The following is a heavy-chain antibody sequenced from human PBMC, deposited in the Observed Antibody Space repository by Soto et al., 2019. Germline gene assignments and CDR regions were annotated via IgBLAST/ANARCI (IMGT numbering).Heavy chain of an antibody. D-gene: IGHD3-10*01. Sequence: EVQLVDSGGGLVQPGGSLRLSCAASGFTFSHHWMNWVRQAPGKGLEWVANRKEDGSEKFYVDSVKGRFTISRDNGKNSLYLQMNSLTADDTAVYYCARGSSGYGLMWFGEFLSSFDYWGQGTLVTVSS. CDR3: ARGSSGYGLMWFGEFLSSFDY. V-gene: IGHV3-7*01. CDR2: RKEDGSEK. J-gene: IGHJ4*02. CDR1: GFTFSHHW.